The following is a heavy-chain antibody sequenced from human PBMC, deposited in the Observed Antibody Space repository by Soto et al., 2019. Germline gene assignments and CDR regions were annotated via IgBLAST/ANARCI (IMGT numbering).Heavy chain of an antibody. CDR2: ISYDGSNK. V-gene: IGHV3-30*18. CDR1: GFTFISYG. Sequence: GGSLRLSCAASGFTFISYGMHWVLQAPGKGLEWVAVISYDGSNKYYADSVKGRFTISRDNSKNTLYLQMNSLRAEDTAVYYCAKVRGGNGQLPPYSSGMPVSAHRPTLIVSS. D-gene: IGHD2-2*01. J-gene: IGHJ6*02. CDR3: AKVRGGNGQLPPYSSGMPV.